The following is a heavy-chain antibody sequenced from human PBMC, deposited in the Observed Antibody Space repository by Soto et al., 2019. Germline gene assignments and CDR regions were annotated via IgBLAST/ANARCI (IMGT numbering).Heavy chain of an antibody. J-gene: IGHJ5*02. V-gene: IGHV3-23*01. CDR1: GFTLQNYA. CDR3: AKGKSTGDIDWFDP. Sequence: LRLSCTASGFTLQNYAMAWVRQAPGKGLEWVSTLIGGHYGTAYSYSVKGRFTVSRDNSKNCLYLQMNSLGVEDTAMYFCAKGKSTGDIDWFDPWGLGSLVTAPQ. CDR2: LIGGHYGT. D-gene: IGHD3-10*01.